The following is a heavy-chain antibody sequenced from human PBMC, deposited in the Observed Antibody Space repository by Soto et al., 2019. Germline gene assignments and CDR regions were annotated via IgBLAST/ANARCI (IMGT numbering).Heavy chain of an antibody. Sequence: ASVKVSCKASGGTFSSYAISWVRQAPGQGLEWMGGIIPIFGTANYAQKFQGRVTITADESTSTAYMELSSLRSEDTAVDYCARREYSYGYDWFDPWGQGTLVTVSS. D-gene: IGHD5-18*01. CDR2: IIPIFGTA. CDR3: ARREYSYGYDWFDP. CDR1: GGTFSSYA. J-gene: IGHJ5*02. V-gene: IGHV1-69*13.